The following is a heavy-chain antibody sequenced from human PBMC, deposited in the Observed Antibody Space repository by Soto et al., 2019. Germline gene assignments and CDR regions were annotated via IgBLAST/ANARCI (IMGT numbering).Heavy chain of an antibody. D-gene: IGHD3-22*01. CDR2: MSGSGVTS. CDR1: GFTFSSYA. Sequence: EVQLLESGGGLVQPGGSLRLSCAASGFTFSSYAMSWVRQAPGRGLEWVSAMSGSGVTSYYADSVKGRFTMSRDNSQNTLYLQMNSLRAEDTAVYFCAKSNYYYDGSGYYPDYWGQGTLVTVSS. V-gene: IGHV3-23*01. J-gene: IGHJ4*02. CDR3: AKSNYYYDGSGYYPDY.